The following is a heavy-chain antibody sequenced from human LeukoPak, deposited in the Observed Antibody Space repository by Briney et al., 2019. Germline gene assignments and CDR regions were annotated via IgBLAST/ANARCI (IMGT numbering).Heavy chain of an antibody. V-gene: IGHV1-46*01. J-gene: IGHJ4*02. D-gene: IGHD1-14*01. CDR1: GYTFTSYN. Sequence: ASVKVSCKASGYTFTSYNIHWVRQAPGQGLEWMGIINPTGGSTGYAQKFQGRVTMTRDTSTTTVYMEMSSLRSEDTAVYYCARDIAGGWNYFDYWGQGTPVTVSS. CDR3: ARDIAGGWNYFDY. CDR2: INPTGGST.